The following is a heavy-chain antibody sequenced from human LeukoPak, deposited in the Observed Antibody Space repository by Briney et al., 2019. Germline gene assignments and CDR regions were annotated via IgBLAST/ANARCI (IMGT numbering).Heavy chain of an antibody. CDR2: ISYDGSNK. CDR3: ARGWSGFEY. D-gene: IGHD6-13*01. Sequence: GGSLRLSCAASGFTFSSYGMHWVRQAPGKGLEWVAVISYDGSNKYYADSVKGRFTISRDNSKNTLYLQMISLRAEDTAVYYCARGWSGFEYWGQGTLVTVSS. CDR1: GFTFSSYG. J-gene: IGHJ4*02. V-gene: IGHV3-30*03.